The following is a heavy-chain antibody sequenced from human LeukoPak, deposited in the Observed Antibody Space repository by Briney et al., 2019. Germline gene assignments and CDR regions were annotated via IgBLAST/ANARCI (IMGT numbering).Heavy chain of an antibody. Sequence: PGGSLRLSCAASGFTFSSYRMNWVRQAPGKGLEWVSSISSSSSYIYYADSVKGRFTISRDNAKNSLYLQMNSLRAEDTAVYYCARDLNTAFDYWGQGTLVTVSS. CDR1: GFTFSSYR. D-gene: IGHD5-18*01. CDR3: ARDLNTAFDY. V-gene: IGHV3-21*01. CDR2: ISSSSSYI. J-gene: IGHJ4*02.